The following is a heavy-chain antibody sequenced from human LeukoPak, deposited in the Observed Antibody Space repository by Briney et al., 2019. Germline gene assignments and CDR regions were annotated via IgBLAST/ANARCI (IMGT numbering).Heavy chain of an antibody. CDR1: GYTFTSYD. J-gene: IGHJ6*02. CDR3: ASARYDSSGYWSYYYYGMDV. V-gene: IGHV1-8*01. Sequence: PEASVKVSCKASGYTFTSYDINWVRQATGQGLEWMGWMNPNSGNTGYAQKFQGRVTMTRNTSISTAYMELSGLRSEDTAVYYCASARYDSSGYWSYYYYGMDVWGQGTTVTVSS. D-gene: IGHD3-22*01. CDR2: MNPNSGNT.